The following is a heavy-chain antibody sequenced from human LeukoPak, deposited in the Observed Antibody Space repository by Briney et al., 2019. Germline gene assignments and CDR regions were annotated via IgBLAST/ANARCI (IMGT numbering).Heavy chain of an antibody. J-gene: IGHJ3*02. Sequence: GASLQISCKGSGYSFTSYWIGWVRQLPGKGLEWMGIIYPGDSDTRYSPSFQGQVTISADKSISTAYLQWSSLKASDTAMYYCARIIVGATKDAFDIWGQGTMVTVSS. CDR3: ARIIVGATKDAFDI. CDR2: IYPGDSDT. V-gene: IGHV5-51*01. D-gene: IGHD1-26*01. CDR1: GYSFTSYW.